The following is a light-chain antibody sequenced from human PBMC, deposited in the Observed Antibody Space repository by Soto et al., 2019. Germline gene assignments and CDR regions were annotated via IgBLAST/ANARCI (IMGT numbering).Light chain of an antibody. V-gene: IGKV1-39*01. J-gene: IGKJ1*01. CDR3: QQSYSTPPT. CDR2: RVS. Sequence: DIQMTQSPSSLSASVRERVTIACLASQSITNNLNWYQQKPGRALKLLIYRVSNLQSGVPPRFSGSGSGTDFTLTISGLQPDDFATYYCQQSYSTPPTFGQGTKV. CDR1: QSITNN.